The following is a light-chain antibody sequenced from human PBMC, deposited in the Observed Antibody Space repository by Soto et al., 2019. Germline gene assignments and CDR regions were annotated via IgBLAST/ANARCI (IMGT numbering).Light chain of an antibody. J-gene: IGKJ4*01. V-gene: IGKV1-33*01. CDR2: DAF. CDR1: HDIINY. Sequence: DIQMTQSPSSLSASVGDRVTITCQASHDIINYLNWFQQKPGEAPKLLIFDAFKLETGVPSRFSGSGSGTDFTLTISSLQPEYIATYYCQQYDNLPVTFGGGTKVEIK. CDR3: QQYDNLPVT.